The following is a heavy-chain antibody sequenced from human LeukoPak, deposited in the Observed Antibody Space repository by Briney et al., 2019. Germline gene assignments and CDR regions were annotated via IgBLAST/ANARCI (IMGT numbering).Heavy chain of an antibody. D-gene: IGHD6-13*01. J-gene: IGHJ4*02. V-gene: IGHV1-2*02. CDR1: GYTFTGYY. Sequence: ASVKVSCKAPGYTFTGYYMHWVRQAPGQGLEWMGWINPNSGGTNFAQNFQGRVTMTRDTSISTAYMELSRLRSDDTAVYYCARDQGGYYSSSWVFDYWGQGTLVTVSS. CDR3: ARDQGGYYSSSWVFDY. CDR2: INPNSGGT.